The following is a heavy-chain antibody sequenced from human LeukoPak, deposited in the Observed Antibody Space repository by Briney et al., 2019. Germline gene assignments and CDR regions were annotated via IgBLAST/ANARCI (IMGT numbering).Heavy chain of an antibody. CDR1: GGSFSGYY. Sequence: PSETLSLTCAVYGGSFSGYYWSWIRQPPGKGLEWIGEINHSGNTNSNPSLKSRVTMSVDTSKNQFSLKLSSVTAADTAVYYCARAGFGLAPLRGTPFDYWGQGTLVTVSS. D-gene: IGHD3-10*01. CDR3: ARAGFGLAPLRGTPFDY. CDR2: INHSGNT. V-gene: IGHV4-34*01. J-gene: IGHJ4*02.